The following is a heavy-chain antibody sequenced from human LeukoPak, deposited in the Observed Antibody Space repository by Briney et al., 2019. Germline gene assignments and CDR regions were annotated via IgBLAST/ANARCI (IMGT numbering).Heavy chain of an antibody. Sequence: PGGSLRLSCAASGFTFSSYWMHWVRQAPGKGLVWVSRINSDGSSTSYADSVKGRFTISRDNAKNTLYLQMNSLRAEDTAVYYCATYYYDSSGYYGFDYWGQGTLVTVSS. J-gene: IGHJ4*02. CDR3: ATYYYDSSGYYGFDY. CDR2: INSDGSST. D-gene: IGHD3-22*01. V-gene: IGHV3-74*01. CDR1: GFTFSSYW.